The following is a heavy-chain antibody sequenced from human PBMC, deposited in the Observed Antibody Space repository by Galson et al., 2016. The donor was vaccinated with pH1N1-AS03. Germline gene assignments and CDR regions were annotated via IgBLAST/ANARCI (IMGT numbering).Heavy chain of an antibody. V-gene: IGHV3-9*01. J-gene: IGHJ6*02. CDR3: TKDLVPGGADV. CDR2: FSLDSDWI. D-gene: IGHD3-16*01. Sequence: SLRLSCAVSGFSLDLYAMHWVRQIPGKGLEWVSGFSLDSDWIGYADSVRGRSTVSRDKDKNSLYLEMNNLRTEDTALYYCTKDLVPGGADVWGQGTTVTVSS. CDR1: GFSLDLYA.